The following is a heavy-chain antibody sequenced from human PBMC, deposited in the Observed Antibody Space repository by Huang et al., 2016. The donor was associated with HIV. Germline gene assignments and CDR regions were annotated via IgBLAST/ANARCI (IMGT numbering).Heavy chain of an antibody. J-gene: IGHJ4*02. V-gene: IGHV4-34*01. CDR1: GGSFSGYY. D-gene: IGHD6-6*01. Sequence: QVQLQQWGAGLLKPSETLSLTCAVYGGSFSGYYWSWFRQPPGQGLEWIGEIDHSGSTTYNPSLKRRVTMSVDTSTNQFSLKLISVTAADTAMYYWASGPHSARTLDFWGQGTLVTVSS. CDR2: IDHSGST. CDR3: ASGPHSARTLDF.